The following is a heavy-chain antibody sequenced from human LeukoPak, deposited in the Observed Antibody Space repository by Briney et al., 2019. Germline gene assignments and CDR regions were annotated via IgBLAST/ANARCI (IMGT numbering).Heavy chain of an antibody. CDR1: GGSISSYY. V-gene: IGHV4-4*07. CDR2: IYTSGST. CDR3: AREMSHYYYMDV. J-gene: IGHJ6*03. Sequence: SETLSLTCTVSGGSISSYYWSWLRQPAGKGLEWIGRIYTSGSTNYNPSLKSRVTMSVDTSKNQFSLKMSSVTAADTAVYYCAREMSHYYYMDVWGKGTTVTVSS.